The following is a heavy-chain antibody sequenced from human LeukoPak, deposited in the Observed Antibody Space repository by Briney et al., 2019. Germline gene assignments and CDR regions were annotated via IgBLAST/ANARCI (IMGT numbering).Heavy chain of an antibody. Sequence: SETLSLTCTVSGGSISSSNYYWGWIRQPPGKGLEWIGNIYYSGTTYCNPSLRSRLTMSVDTSENQFSLKLTSVTAADTAVYYCARSWGFGEFDYWGQGTLVTISS. CDR1: GGSISSSNYY. D-gene: IGHD3-10*01. J-gene: IGHJ4*02. CDR2: IYYSGTT. CDR3: ARSWGFGEFDY. V-gene: IGHV4-39*01.